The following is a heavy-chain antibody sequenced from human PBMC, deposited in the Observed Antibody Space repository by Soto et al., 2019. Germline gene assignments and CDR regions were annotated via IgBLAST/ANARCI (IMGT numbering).Heavy chain of an antibody. CDR3: ARDPTYDYVWGSYRHRGFDY. V-gene: IGHV4-4*02. CDR2: IYHSGST. J-gene: IGHJ4*02. CDR1: GGSISSSNW. Sequence: QVQLQESGPGLVKPSGTLSLTCAVSGGSISSSNWWSWVRQPPGKGLEWIGEIYHSGSTNYNPSLKSRVTIPVDKSKNQFSLKLRSVSAADTAVYYGARDPTYDYVWGSYRHRGFDYWGQGTLVTVS. D-gene: IGHD3-16*02.